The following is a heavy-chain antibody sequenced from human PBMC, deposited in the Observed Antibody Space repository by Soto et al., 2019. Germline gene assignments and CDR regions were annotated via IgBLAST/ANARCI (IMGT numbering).Heavy chain of an antibody. V-gene: IGHV1-69*01. CDR1: GGTFSSYA. CDR2: IIPIFGTA. CDR3: ASCGGDCYSGGPYYSCCMDV. D-gene: IGHD2-21*02. J-gene: IGHJ6*02. Sequence: QVQLVQSGAEVKKPGSSVKVSCKASGGTFSSYAISWVRQAPGQGLVWMGGIIPIFGTANYAQKFQGRVTITADESTSTSYMELSSLRSEDTAVYYCASCGGDCYSGGPYYSCCMDVWGQGTTVTVSS.